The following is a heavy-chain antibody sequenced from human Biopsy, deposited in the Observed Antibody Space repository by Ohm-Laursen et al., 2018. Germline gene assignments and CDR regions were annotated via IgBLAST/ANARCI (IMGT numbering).Heavy chain of an antibody. CDR3: AKDLFYHSMLTDPFDP. Sequence: SLRLSCAASGFQFDDYSMNWVRQTPAKGLEWVASVNWNGNRKNYADSVKGRFTISRDNARNSLYLQMDSLRADDTAFYYCAKDLFYHSMLTDPFDPWGQGTLVTVSS. J-gene: IGHJ5*02. CDR2: VNWNGNRK. V-gene: IGHV3-20*04. D-gene: IGHD2/OR15-2a*01. CDR1: GFQFDDYS.